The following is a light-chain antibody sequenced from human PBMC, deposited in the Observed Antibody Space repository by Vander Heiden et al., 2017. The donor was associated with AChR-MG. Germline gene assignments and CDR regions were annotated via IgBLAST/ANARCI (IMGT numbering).Light chain of an antibody. J-gene: IGKJ1*01. Sequence: EIVLTQSPVTLSLSPGARATLTCRASQSLSTYLAGYQQKPGQPPRLLVYGASTRASGVPDRFTGSGSGTDFILTISSLEPEDFAVYYCQQRRSWPRTFGQGP. V-gene: IGKV3-11*01. CDR3: QQRRSWPRT. CDR1: QSLSTY. CDR2: GAS.